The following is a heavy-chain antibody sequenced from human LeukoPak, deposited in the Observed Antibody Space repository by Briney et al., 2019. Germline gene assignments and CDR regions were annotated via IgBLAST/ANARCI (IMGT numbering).Heavy chain of an antibody. CDR3: ARGGRYYYDSSGYQPPDY. CDR1: GFTFSSFG. V-gene: IGHV3-21*01. Sequence: GGSLRLSCAASGFTFSSFGMNWVRQAPGTGLEWVSSISSSSSYIYYADSVKGRFTISRDNAKNSLYLQMNSLRAEDTAVYYCARGGRYYYDSSGYQPPDYWGQGTLVTVSS. D-gene: IGHD3-22*01. CDR2: ISSSSSYI. J-gene: IGHJ4*02.